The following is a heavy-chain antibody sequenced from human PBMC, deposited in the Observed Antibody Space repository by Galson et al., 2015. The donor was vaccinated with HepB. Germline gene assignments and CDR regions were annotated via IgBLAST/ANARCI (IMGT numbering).Heavy chain of an antibody. Sequence: SLRLSCAASGFTFSNAWMNWVRQAPGKGLEWVGRIKSKTDGGTTDYAAPVKGRFTISRDDSKNTLYLQMNSLKTEDTAVYYCTTQQFGELTENAFDIWGQGTMVTVSP. CDR2: IKSKTDGGTT. CDR3: TTQQFGELTENAFDI. V-gene: IGHV3-15*07. D-gene: IGHD3-10*01. CDR1: GFTFSNAW. J-gene: IGHJ3*02.